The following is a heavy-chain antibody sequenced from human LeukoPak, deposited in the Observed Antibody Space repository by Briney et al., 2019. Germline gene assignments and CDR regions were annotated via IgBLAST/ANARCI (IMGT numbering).Heavy chain of an antibody. CDR3: ARALGAFDI. Sequence: SETLSLTCTVSGSSVRSFYWNWIRQPAGKGPEWIGRFYSSGITRHNPSLKSRVTMSVDTSKNQVSLKLNSVTAADTAVYYCARALGAFDIWGQGTMVTVSS. CDR1: GSSVRSFY. J-gene: IGHJ3*02. CDR2: FYSSGIT. V-gene: IGHV4-4*07.